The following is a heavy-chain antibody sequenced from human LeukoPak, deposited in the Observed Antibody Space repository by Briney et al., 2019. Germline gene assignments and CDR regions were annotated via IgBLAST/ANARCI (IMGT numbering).Heavy chain of an antibody. J-gene: IGHJ6*03. Sequence: GGSLRLSCAASGFTFSSYSMNWVRQAPGKGLEWVSSISSSSSYIYYADSVKGRFTISRDNAKNSLYLQMNSLRAEDTAVYYCARKGSSTLLYYYYMDVWGKGTTVTISS. D-gene: IGHD6-13*01. CDR3: ARKGSSTLLYYYYMDV. CDR2: ISSSSSYI. CDR1: GFTFSSYS. V-gene: IGHV3-21*01.